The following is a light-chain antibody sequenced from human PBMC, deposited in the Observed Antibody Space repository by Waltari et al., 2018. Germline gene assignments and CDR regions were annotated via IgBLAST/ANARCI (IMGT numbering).Light chain of an antibody. V-gene: IGKV1-5*03. Sequence: DITMPQPPSPLSASVGDRFPITSRARPSISSWLAWYQQKPGNAPKLLIYKASSVESGVPSRCSGSGSGTEFTLTISSRQPDDFATYYCQQYNSWDSTFGPGTKVDIK. CDR1: PSISSW. CDR2: KAS. CDR3: QQYNSWDST. J-gene: IGKJ3*01.